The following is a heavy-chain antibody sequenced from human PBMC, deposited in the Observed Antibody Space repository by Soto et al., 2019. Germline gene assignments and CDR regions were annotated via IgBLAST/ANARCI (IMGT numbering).Heavy chain of an antibody. CDR2: IYHSGST. D-gene: IGHD7-27*01. J-gene: IGHJ4*02. Sequence: SETLSLTCAVSGGSISSGGYSWSWIRQPPGKGLEWIGYIYHSGSTYYNPSLKSRVTISVDRSKNQFSLKLTSVTAADTAVYYCARGWGRIFDYWGQGTLVTVS. CDR3: ARGWGRIFDY. V-gene: IGHV4-30-2*01. CDR1: GGSISSGGYS.